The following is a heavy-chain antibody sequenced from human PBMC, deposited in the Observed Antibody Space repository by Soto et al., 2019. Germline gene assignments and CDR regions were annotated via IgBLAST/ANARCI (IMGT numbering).Heavy chain of an antibody. CDR2: IYYSGST. Sequence: SQTLSLTCTVSCGSISSVGYYRSCIRQHPGKGLEWIGYIYYSGSTYYNPSPKSRVTISVDTSKNQFSLKLSSVTAADTAVYYCARDNMGLASMDVWGKGTTVTVSS. CDR3: ARDNMGLASMDV. J-gene: IGHJ6*03. V-gene: IGHV4-31*03. CDR1: CGSISSVGYY.